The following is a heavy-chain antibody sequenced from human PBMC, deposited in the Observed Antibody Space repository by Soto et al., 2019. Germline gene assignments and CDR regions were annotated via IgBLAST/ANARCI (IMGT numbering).Heavy chain of an antibody. J-gene: IGHJ3*02. D-gene: IGHD3-22*01. CDR1: GYTFTNYY. CDR2: INPRGGRT. Sequence: ASVKVSCKASGYTFTNYYMHWVRQAPGQGLEWMGMINPRGGRTTYPQKFQGRVTMTTDTSTSTVYMELSSLRSEDTAVYYCARDLPDYYDDSNTPYNAFDIWGQGTMVTVSS. CDR3: ARDLPDYYDDSNTPYNAFDI. V-gene: IGHV1-46*03.